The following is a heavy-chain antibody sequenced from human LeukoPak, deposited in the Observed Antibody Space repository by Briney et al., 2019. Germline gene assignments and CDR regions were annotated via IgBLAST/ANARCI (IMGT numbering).Heavy chain of an antibody. CDR1: GGSISSGDYD. V-gene: IGHV4-30-4*01. CDR3: ARGVISGDDYFDY. Sequence: SETLSLTCTVSGGSISSGDYDWGWIRQPPGKGLEWIGYISYSGSTYNNPSLKSRLTISVDTSKNQFSLKLSSVTAADTAVYYCARGVISGDDYFDYWGQGTLVTVSS. J-gene: IGHJ4*02. CDR2: ISYSGST. D-gene: IGHD2-15*01.